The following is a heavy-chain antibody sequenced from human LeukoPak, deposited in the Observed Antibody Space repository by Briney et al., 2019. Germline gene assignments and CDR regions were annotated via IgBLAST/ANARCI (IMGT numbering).Heavy chain of an antibody. CDR3: AKDRGRYYYYGMDV. CDR1: GFTFDDYA. V-gene: IGHV3-9*01. CDR2: ISWNSGSI. D-gene: IGHD2-15*01. J-gene: IGHJ6*02. Sequence: GRSLRLSCAASGFTFDDYAMHWVRQAPGKGLEWVSGISWNSGSIGYADSVKGRFTISRDNAKNSLYLQMNSLRAEDTALYYCAKDRGRYYYYGMDVWGQGTTATVSS.